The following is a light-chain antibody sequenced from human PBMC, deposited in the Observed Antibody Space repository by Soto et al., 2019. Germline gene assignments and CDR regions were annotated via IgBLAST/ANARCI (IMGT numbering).Light chain of an antibody. J-gene: IGLJ1*01. V-gene: IGLV2-23*02. Sequence: QSALTQPASVSGSPGQSITISCTGTNSDVGSYNLVSWYQQQPGKAPKLIIYEVNKRPSGISNRFSGSKSANTASLTISGLQAEDGADYFCCSYGGRSAYVFGTGTKVTVL. CDR2: EVN. CDR1: NSDVGSYNL. CDR3: CSYGGRSAYV.